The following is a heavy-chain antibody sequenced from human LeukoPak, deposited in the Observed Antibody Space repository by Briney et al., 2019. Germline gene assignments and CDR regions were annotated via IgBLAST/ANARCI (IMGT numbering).Heavy chain of an antibody. CDR1: GGSIRSYY. Sequence: SETLSLTFTVSGGSIRSYYWSWIRQPPGKGLEWIGYISYSGGTDYNPSLKSRVTISVDTSKNQFSLKLSFVTAADTAVYYCARDRGVAAPSSTFDYWGQGTLVTVSS. CDR2: ISYSGGT. V-gene: IGHV4-59*01. D-gene: IGHD6-13*01. J-gene: IGHJ4*02. CDR3: ARDRGVAAPSSTFDY.